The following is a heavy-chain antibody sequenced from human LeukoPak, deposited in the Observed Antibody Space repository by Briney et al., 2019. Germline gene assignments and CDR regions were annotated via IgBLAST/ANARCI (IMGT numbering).Heavy chain of an antibody. Sequence: SETLSLTCAVHGGSFSGYYWSWIRQPPGKGLEWIGEINHSGSTNYNPSLKSRVTISVDTSKNQFSLKLSSVTAADTAVYYCARVEEGYGSGRRENYYYYYMDVWGKGTTVTISS. CDR2: INHSGST. CDR1: GGSFSGYY. V-gene: IGHV4-34*01. J-gene: IGHJ6*03. D-gene: IGHD3-10*01. CDR3: ARVEEGYGSGRRENYYYYYMDV.